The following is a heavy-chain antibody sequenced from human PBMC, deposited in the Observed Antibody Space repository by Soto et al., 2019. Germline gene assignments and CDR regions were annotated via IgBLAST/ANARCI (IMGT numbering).Heavy chain of an antibody. CDR3: TTRLRREVPLDY. V-gene: IGHV4-59*01. CDR2: IYFRGST. D-gene: IGHD4-17*01. Sequence: PSETLSLTCTVSGGSISSYYWSWIRQPPGKGLEWIGYIYFRGSTNYNPSLKSRVTISVDTSKNQFSLKLNSATAADTAVYYCTTRLRREVPLDYWGQGTLVTVSS. CDR1: GGSISSYY. J-gene: IGHJ4*02.